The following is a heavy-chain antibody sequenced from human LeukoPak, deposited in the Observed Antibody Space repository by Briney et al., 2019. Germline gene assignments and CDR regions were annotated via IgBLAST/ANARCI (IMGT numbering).Heavy chain of an antibody. CDR2: IRYDGSIK. D-gene: IGHD5-12*01. J-gene: IGHJ6*03. V-gene: IGHV3-30*02. Sequence: LPGGSLRLSCAASGFTFSSYGIHWVRQAPGMGLEWVAFIRYDGSIKYYADSVKGRFTISRDNSQNTLYLQMNSLRTDDTAVYYCAKLSQSDQWLLNFNSMDVWGEGTTVTVSS. CDR1: GFTFSSYG. CDR3: AKLSQSDQWLLNFNSMDV.